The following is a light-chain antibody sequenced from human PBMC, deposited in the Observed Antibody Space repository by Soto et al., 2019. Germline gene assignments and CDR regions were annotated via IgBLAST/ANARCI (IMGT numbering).Light chain of an antibody. J-gene: IGKJ1*01. CDR2: MLS. CDR3: MQGAHWPWT. CDR1: RSLLYSDGNTY. Sequence: DVVMTQSPLSLPVTLGQPASISCRSGRSLLYSDGNTYLTWFHQRPGQSPRRLIYMLSSRDSGVPDRFSGSGSGTDFTLKISRVEADDVGVYYCMQGAHWPWTCGQGTKVEIK. V-gene: IGKV2-30*01.